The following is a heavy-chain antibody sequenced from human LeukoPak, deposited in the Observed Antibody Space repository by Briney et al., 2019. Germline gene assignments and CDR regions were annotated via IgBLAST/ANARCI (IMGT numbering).Heavy chain of an antibody. J-gene: IGHJ4*02. V-gene: IGHV3-53*01. CDR3: AREGSSGFVGY. CDR1: GFTVSSIY. D-gene: IGHD6-19*01. Sequence: PGGSLRLSCAASGFTVSSIYMSWVRQAPEKGLQWVSLIYSGGGTYYADSVKGRFTISRDNSKNTLYLQMNSLRAEDTAVYYCAREGSSGFVGYWGQGTLVTVSS. CDR2: IYSGGGT.